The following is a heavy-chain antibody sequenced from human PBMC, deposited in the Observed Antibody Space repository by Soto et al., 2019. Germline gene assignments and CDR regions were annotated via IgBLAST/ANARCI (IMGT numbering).Heavy chain of an antibody. CDR3: ARDVDWGAFDI. D-gene: IGHD3-16*01. V-gene: IGHV3-7*01. CDR1: GFTFSTHW. CDR2: INQDGSQK. Sequence: GGSLRLSCAASGFTFSTHWMAWVRQAPGKGLEWVANINQDGSQKYLVDSVKGRFTISRDNAKNSLYLQMNSLRAEDTAVYYCARDVDWGAFDIWGQGTMVTVSS. J-gene: IGHJ3*02.